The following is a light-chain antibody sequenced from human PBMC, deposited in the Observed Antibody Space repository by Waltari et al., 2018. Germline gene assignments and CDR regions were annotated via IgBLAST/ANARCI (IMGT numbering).Light chain of an antibody. CDR1: NSAVGHYNR. V-gene: IGLV2-23*02. CDR3: CSYAGSSVSV. CDR2: DVN. J-gene: IGLJ3*02. Sequence: QSALTQTATVSGSPGQSITIPCPGSNSAVGHYNRVSWYQQHPGEAPKLIIYDVNKRPLGVSNRFSGSKSGNTASLTISGLQAADEADYYCCSYAGSSVSVFGGGTKVTVL.